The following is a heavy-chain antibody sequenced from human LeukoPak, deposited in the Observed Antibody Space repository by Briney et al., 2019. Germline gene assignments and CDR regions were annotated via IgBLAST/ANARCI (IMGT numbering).Heavy chain of an antibody. CDR2: ISSNGGST. V-gene: IGHV3-64*01. CDR3: ARGSGYIDY. D-gene: IGHD5-12*01. Sequence: GGSLRLSCAASGFTFSDHYMSWIRQAPGKGLEYVSAISSNGGSTYYANSVKGRFTISRDNSKNTLYLQMGSLRAEDMAVYYCARGSGYIDYWGQGTLVTVSS. J-gene: IGHJ4*02. CDR1: GFTFSDHY.